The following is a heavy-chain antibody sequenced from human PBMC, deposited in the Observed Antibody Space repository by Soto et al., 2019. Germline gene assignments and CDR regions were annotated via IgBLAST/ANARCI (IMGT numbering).Heavy chain of an antibody. CDR3: AREVGAAAQDYFDY. J-gene: IGHJ4*02. D-gene: IGHD1-26*01. CDR2: IIPIFGTA. Sequence: SVKVSCKASGGTFSSYAISWVRQAPGQGLEWMGGIIPIFGTANYAQKFQGRVTITADESTSTAYMELSSLRSEDTAVYYCAREVGAAAQDYFDYWGQGTLVTVSS. CDR1: GGTFSSYA. V-gene: IGHV1-69*13.